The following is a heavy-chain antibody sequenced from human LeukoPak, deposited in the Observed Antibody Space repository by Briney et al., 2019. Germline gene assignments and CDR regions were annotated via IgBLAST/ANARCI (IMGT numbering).Heavy chain of an antibody. Sequence: SETLFLTCAVYGGSFTTYDWSWIRQAPGKGLEWIGEVNHSGYTNYNPSLKSRVTISADTSKDQFTLKLNSVTAADTAVYYCAREPDRIRFDPWGQGTLVTVSS. J-gene: IGHJ5*02. V-gene: IGHV4-34*01. CDR3: AREPDRIRFDP. CDR2: VNHSGYT. CDR1: GGSFTTYD. D-gene: IGHD1-14*01.